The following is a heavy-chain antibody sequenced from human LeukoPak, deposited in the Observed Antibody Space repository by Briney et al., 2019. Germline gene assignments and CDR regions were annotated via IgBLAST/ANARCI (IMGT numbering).Heavy chain of an antibody. CDR3: TSERGATQYFDY. Sequence: VKVSCKASGGTFSSYVITWVRQAPGQGLEWMGRIIPMLDIQNYAQKFQGRVTITADKSTSTAYMELSSLRSEDTAVYYCTSERGATQYFDYWGQGTLVTVSS. D-gene: IGHD3-10*01. CDR1: GGTFSSYV. CDR2: IIPMLDIQ. J-gene: IGHJ4*02. V-gene: IGHV1-69*04.